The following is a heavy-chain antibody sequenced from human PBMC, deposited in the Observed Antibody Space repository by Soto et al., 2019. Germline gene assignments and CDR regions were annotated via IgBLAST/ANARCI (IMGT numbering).Heavy chain of an antibody. CDR1: GGSISSGGYY. Sequence: SETLSLTCTVSGGSISSGGYYWSWIRQHPGKGLEWIGYIYYSGSTYYNPSLKSRVTISVDTSKNQFSLKLSSVTAADTAVYYCARDPIYYYGMDVWGQGTTVTVSS. V-gene: IGHV4-31*03. J-gene: IGHJ6*02. CDR3: ARDPIYYYGMDV. CDR2: IYYSGST.